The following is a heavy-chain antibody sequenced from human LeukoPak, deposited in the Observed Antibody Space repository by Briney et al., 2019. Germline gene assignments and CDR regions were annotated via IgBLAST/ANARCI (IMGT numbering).Heavy chain of an antibody. CDR2: IRSKAYGGTT. J-gene: IGHJ3*02. CDR1: GFSFSSYS. V-gene: IGHV3-49*04. Sequence: GGSLRLSCVASGFSFSSYSTNWVRQAPGKGREWVGFIRSKAYGGTTEYAASVKGRFTISRDDSKSIAYLQMNSLKTEGTAVYYCTQGYYGSGSYLDAFDIWGQGTMVTVSS. CDR3: TQGYYGSGSYLDAFDI. D-gene: IGHD3-10*01.